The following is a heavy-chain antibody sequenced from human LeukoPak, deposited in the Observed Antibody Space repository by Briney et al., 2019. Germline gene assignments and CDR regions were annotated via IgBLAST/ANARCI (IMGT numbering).Heavy chain of an antibody. CDR1: GFTFSDYS. Sequence: PGGSLRLSCAASGFTFSDYSMNWVRQAPGKGLEWVSSISSGSSHIYYADSVKGRFTISRDNAKNSVYLQMNSLRAVDTAVYYCARFSRADQYYFDYWGQGTLVTVSS. CDR3: ARFSRADQYYFDY. J-gene: IGHJ4*02. D-gene: IGHD2-2*01. V-gene: IGHV3-21*01. CDR2: ISSGSSHI.